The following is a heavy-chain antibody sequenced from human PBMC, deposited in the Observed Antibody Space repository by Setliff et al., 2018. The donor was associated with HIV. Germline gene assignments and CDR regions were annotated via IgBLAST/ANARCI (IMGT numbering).Heavy chain of an antibody. CDR1: GSTFSSYA. CDR3: ARRQRYGGYEANWFDP. Sequence: GGSLRLSCAASGSTFSSYAMHWVRQAPGKGLEWVAVISYDGSNKYYADSVKGRFTISRDNSKNTLYLQMNSLRAEDTAVYYCARRQRYGGYEANWFDPWGQGTLVTVSS. V-gene: IGHV3-30-3*01. J-gene: IGHJ5*02. CDR2: ISYDGSNK. D-gene: IGHD5-12*01.